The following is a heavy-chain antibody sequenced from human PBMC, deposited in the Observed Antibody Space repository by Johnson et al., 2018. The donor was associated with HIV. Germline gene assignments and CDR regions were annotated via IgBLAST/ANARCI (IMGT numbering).Heavy chain of an antibody. CDR2: ISYDGSNK. D-gene: IGHD3-10*01. CDR1: GFTFNTYT. J-gene: IGHJ3*02. CDR3: ARLRITIVRGGPDAFDS. Sequence: QVQLVESGGGVVQPGRSLRLSCAASGFTFNTYTMHWVRQAPGKGLEWVAVISYDGSNKYYEDSVKGRFTISRDNSKNTLYLQMNSLRLEDTAVYYCARLRITIVRGGPDAFDSLGQGIMVTVSS. V-gene: IGHV3-30-3*01.